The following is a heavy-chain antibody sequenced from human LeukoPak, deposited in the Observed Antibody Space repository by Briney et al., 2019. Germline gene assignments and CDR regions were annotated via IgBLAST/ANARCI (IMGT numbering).Heavy chain of an antibody. D-gene: IGHD2-21*02. Sequence: SETLSLTCTVSGGSISSYYWSWIRQPPGKGLEWIGYIYYSGSTNYNPSLKSRVTISVDTSKNQFSLKLSSVTAADTAAYYCARHLVVVTTSPTLFDYWGQGTLVTVSS. CDR3: ARHLVVVTTSPTLFDY. CDR2: IYYSGST. CDR1: GGSISSYY. J-gene: IGHJ4*02. V-gene: IGHV4-59*08.